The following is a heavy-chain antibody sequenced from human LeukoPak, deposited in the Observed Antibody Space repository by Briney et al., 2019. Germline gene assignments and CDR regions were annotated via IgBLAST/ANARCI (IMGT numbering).Heavy chain of an antibody. D-gene: IGHD3-10*01. CDR1: GFTFDDYA. Sequence: GGSLRLSCAASGFTFDDYAMHWVRQAPGKGLEWVSGISWNSGSIGHADSVKGRFTISRDNAKNSLYLQMNSLRAEDTALYYCAKASGLMVREIAFDIWGQGTMVTVSS. V-gene: IGHV3-9*01. CDR3: AKASGLMVREIAFDI. J-gene: IGHJ3*02. CDR2: ISWNSGSI.